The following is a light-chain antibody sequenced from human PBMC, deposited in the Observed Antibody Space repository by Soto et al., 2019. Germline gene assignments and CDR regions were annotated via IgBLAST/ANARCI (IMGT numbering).Light chain of an antibody. V-gene: IGKV2-28*01. CDR2: LGF. Sequence: DSVMTQSPLSLPVTPGEPASISCRSSQSLLHSNGYTYLDWYLQRPGQSPQLLIYLGFNRASGVPYRFSGSGSGTDFTLQISRVEAEDVGVYYCMQGLQTFYTFGQGTKLEIK. J-gene: IGKJ2*01. CDR3: MQGLQTFYT. CDR1: QSLLHSNGYTY.